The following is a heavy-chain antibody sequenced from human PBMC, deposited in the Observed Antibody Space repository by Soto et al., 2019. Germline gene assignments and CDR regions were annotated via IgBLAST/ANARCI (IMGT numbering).Heavy chain of an antibody. Sequence: GGSLRLSCAASGFTFSSYWMSWVRQAPGKGLEWVANIKQDGSEKYYVDSVKGRFTISRDNAKNSLYLQMNSLRAEDTAVYYCARRGDILTGYYTSDYFDYWGQGTLVTVSS. CDR2: IKQDGSEK. CDR1: GFTFSSYW. CDR3: ARRGDILTGYYTSDYFDY. V-gene: IGHV3-7*01. J-gene: IGHJ4*02. D-gene: IGHD3-9*01.